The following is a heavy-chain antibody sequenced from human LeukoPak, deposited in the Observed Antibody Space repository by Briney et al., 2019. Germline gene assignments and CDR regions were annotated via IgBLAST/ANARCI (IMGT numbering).Heavy chain of an antibody. D-gene: IGHD3-10*01. CDR1: GFTFTNYW. CDR2: IKQDGSVE. Sequence: GGSLSLSCAASGFTFTNYWMTWVRQAPGKGLEWVANIKQDGSVENYVDSLRGRFTISRDNAKDSLYLQMNSLRAEDTAVYFCARNYYYRFDYWGQGTLVAVSS. V-gene: IGHV3-7*01. CDR3: ARNYYYRFDY. J-gene: IGHJ4*02.